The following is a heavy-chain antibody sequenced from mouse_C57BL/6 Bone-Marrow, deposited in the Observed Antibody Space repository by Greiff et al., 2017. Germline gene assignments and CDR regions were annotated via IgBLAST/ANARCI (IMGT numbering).Heavy chain of an antibody. D-gene: IGHD2-2*01. CDR2: IRNKANGYTT. CDR3: ARCPDGYDIPYAMDY. J-gene: IGHJ4*01. Sequence: EVKLVESGGGLVQPGGSLSLSCAASGFTFTDYYMSWVRQPPGQALEWLGFIRNKANGYTTEYSVSVKGRLTISSDNSQSILYLQMNTLRAEDSATYYGARCPDGYDIPYAMDYWGQGTSVTVSS. CDR1: GFTFTDYY. V-gene: IGHV7-3*01.